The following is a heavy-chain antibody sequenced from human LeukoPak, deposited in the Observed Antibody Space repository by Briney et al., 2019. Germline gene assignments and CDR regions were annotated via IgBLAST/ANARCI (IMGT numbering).Heavy chain of an antibody. D-gene: IGHD2-2*01. J-gene: IGHJ3*02. V-gene: IGHV3-30*03. CDR3: ARGGIVVVPAALDI. CDR2: ISYDGSNK. CDR1: GFTFSSYG. Sequence: GGSLRLSCAASGFTFSSYGMHWVRQAPGKGLEWVAVISYDGSNKYYADSVKGRFTISRDNSKNTLYLQMNSLRAEDTAVYYWARGGIVVVPAALDIWGQGTMVTVSS.